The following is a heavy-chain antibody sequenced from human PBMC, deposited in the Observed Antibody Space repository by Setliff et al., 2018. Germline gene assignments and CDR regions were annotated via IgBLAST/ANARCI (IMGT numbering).Heavy chain of an antibody. Sequence: PSETLSLTCTVSGGSISSGDYYWNWIRQSPGKGLEWIGYIYHTGNTFYNPSLKSRATISLDTSKQQFSLNLTSVSAADTAVYYCASPRRDDLDSPFDAFDIWGQGTKVTVSS. CDR3: ASPRRDDLDSPFDAFDI. J-gene: IGHJ3*02. CDR1: GGSISSGDYY. CDR2: IYHTGNT. V-gene: IGHV4-30-4*08. D-gene: IGHD3-3*01.